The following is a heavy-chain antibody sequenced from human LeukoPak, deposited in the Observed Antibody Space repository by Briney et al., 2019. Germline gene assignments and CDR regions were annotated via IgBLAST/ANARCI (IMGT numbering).Heavy chain of an antibody. D-gene: IGHD3-10*01. CDR3: ARGGVDYYGSGTYYLMYYFDY. Sequence: ETLSLTCAVSGGSISSSNWWSWVRQPPGKGLEWVSGISGSGGATYYADSVKGRFTISRDDPHNTLYLQMNSLRAEDTAVYFCARGGVDYYGSGTYYLMYYFDYWGQGALVTVSS. V-gene: IGHV3-23*01. J-gene: IGHJ4*02. CDR2: ISGSGGAT. CDR1: GGSISSSN.